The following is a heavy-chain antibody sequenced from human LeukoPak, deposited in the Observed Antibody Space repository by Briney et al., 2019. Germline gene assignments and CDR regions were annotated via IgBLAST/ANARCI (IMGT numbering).Heavy chain of an antibody. D-gene: IGHD3-3*01. CDR2: ISGSGGST. Sequence: GGSLRLSCAASGFTFSSYAMSWVRQTPGKGLEWVSAISGSGGSTYYADSVKGRFTISRDNSKSTLYLQMNSLRAEDTAVYYCAKGSSIYDFWSGRVMDVWGQGTTVTVSS. CDR1: GFTFSSYA. CDR3: AKGSSIYDFWSGRVMDV. J-gene: IGHJ6*02. V-gene: IGHV3-23*01.